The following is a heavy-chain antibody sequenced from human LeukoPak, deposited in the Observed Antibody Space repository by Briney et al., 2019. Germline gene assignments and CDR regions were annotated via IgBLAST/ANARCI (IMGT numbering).Heavy chain of an antibody. D-gene: IGHD6-13*01. V-gene: IGHV3-11*06. CDR3: ARAEQQLVRFDY. CDR2: ISSSSSYT. CDR1: GFTFSDYY. J-gene: IGHJ4*02. Sequence: GGSPRLSCAASGFTFSDYYMSWIRQAPGKGLEWVSYISSSSSYTNYADSVKGRFTISRDNAKNSLYLQMNSLRAEDTAVYYCARAEQQLVRFDYWGQGTLVTVSS.